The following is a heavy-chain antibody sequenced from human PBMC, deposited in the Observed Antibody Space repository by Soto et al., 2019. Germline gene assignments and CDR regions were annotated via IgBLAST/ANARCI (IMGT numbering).Heavy chain of an antibody. V-gene: IGHV3-30*18. CDR1: GFTFHIYG. CDR2: ISYDGSNQ. Sequence: GGSLRPSFAALGFTFHIYGMHWVRQAPDKGLEWVALISYDGSNQYYADSVKGRFTISRDNSKNTLFLQMNSLRADDTAVYYCAKDQASGQGSFDSWGQGTLVTVSS. CDR3: AKDQASGQGSFDS. J-gene: IGHJ4*02.